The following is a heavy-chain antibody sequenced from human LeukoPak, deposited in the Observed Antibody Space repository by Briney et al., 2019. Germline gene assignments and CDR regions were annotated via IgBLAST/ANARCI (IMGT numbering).Heavy chain of an antibody. J-gene: IGHJ5*02. D-gene: IGHD4-17*01. CDR2: INHSGST. CDR1: GGSFSGYY. CDR3: ARGTVWFDP. Sequence: SETLSLTCAVYGGSFSGYYWSWIRQPPGKGLEWIGEINHSGSTNYNPSLKSRVTMSVDTSKNQFSLKLSSVTAADTAVYYCARGTVWFDPWGQGTLVTVSS. V-gene: IGHV4-34*01.